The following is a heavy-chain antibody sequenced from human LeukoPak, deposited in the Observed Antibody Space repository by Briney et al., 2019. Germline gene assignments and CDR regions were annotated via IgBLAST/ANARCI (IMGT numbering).Heavy chain of an antibody. V-gene: IGHV4-31*03. CDR2: IYYSGST. J-gene: IGHJ5*02. D-gene: IGHD1-26*01. Sequence: SETLSLTCTVSGGSISSGGYYWSWIRQHPGKGLEWIGYIYYSGSTYYNPSLESRVTISVDTSKNQFSLKLSSVTAADTAVYYCARVTRELWFDPWGQGTLVTVSS. CDR1: GGSISSGGYY. CDR3: ARVTRELWFDP.